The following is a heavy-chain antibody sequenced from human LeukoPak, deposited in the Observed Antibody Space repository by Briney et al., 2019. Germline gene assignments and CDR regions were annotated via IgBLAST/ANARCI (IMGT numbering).Heavy chain of an antibody. CDR2: INPSGGST. Sequence: VASVKVSCKASGYTVTSYYMHWVRQAPGQGLEWMGIINPSGGSTSYAQKFQGRVTMTRDTSTSTAYMELRSLISDDAAVYYCARGDDYGDYWGLYWGQGTLVTVSS. J-gene: IGHJ4*02. D-gene: IGHD4-17*01. V-gene: IGHV1-46*01. CDR3: ARGDDYGDYWGLY. CDR1: GYTVTSYY.